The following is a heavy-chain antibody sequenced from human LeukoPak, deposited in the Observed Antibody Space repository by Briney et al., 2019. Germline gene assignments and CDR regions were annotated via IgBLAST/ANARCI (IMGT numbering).Heavy chain of an antibody. D-gene: IGHD2/OR15-2a*01. J-gene: IGHJ4*02. CDR1: GYPFSSYS. Sequence: PGGSLRLSSVASGYPFSSYSMNWIRQAPGKGLEWVSYISVSGGVRSYADSVKGRFTISRDDARNSLYLQMNSLKDEDTAVYYCARDRGYFYDQLDYWGQGTLVTVSS. CDR2: ISVSGGVR. CDR3: ARDRGYFYDQLDY. V-gene: IGHV3-48*02.